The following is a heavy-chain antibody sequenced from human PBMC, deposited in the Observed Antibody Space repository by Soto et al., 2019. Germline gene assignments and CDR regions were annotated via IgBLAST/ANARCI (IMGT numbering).Heavy chain of an antibody. J-gene: IGHJ4*02. CDR1: GGSFSGYY. D-gene: IGHD3-3*01. V-gene: IGHV4-34*01. CDR2: INHSGST. CDR3: ARGRGVRFDLVWSYYFDY. Sequence: SETLSLTCAVYGGSFSGYYWSWIRQPPGKGLEWIGEINHSGSTNYNPSLKSRVTISVDTSKSQFSLKLSSVTAADTAVYYCARGRGVRFDLVWSYYFDYWGQGTLVTVS.